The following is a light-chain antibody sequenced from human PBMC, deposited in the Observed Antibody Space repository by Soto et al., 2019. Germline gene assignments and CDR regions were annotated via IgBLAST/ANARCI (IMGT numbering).Light chain of an antibody. Sequence: QSVLTQPPSASGTPGQRVTISCSGSSSNIGSNTVNWYQELPGTAPKLLIYSDNQRPSGAPDRFSGSKSGTSASLAISGLQSEDEAEYYCAAWDDSLNVVIFAGGTKLTVL. J-gene: IGLJ2*01. CDR1: SSNIGSNT. CDR3: AAWDDSLNVVI. CDR2: SDN. V-gene: IGLV1-44*01.